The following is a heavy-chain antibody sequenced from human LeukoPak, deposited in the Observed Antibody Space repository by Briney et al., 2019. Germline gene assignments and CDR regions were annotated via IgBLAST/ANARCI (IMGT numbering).Heavy chain of an antibody. CDR3: ARGSRYHDWLSPLDS. J-gene: IGHJ4*02. CDR1: GYTFTDNY. V-gene: IGHV1-2*02. CDR2: INPNSGGT. D-gene: IGHD3-9*01. Sequence: ASVKVSYKASGYTFTDNYMHWVRQAPGQGLEWMGWINPNSGGTNYAQKFQGRVTFTRDTSISTAYMAMSRLRSDDTAVFYCARGSRYHDWLSPLDSWGQGTLVTVSS.